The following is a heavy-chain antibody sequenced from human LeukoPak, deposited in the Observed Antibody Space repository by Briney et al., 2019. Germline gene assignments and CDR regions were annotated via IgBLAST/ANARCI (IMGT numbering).Heavy chain of an antibody. D-gene: IGHD1-1*01. CDR3: SRGGTDDPFNY. CDR1: GFTFGSYW. CDR2: IKQDGSEK. V-gene: IGHV3-7*04. J-gene: IGHJ4*02. Sequence: GGSLRLSCAASGFTFGSYWMNWVRQAPGKGLEWVANIKQDGSEKYYVDSVKGRFTISRDNAKNSLYLQMNSLRAGDTAVYYCSRGGTDDPFNYWGQGTLVTVSS.